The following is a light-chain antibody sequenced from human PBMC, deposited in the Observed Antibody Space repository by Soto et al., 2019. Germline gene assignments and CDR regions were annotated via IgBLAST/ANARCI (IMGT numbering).Light chain of an antibody. J-gene: IGKJ5*01. Sequence: DIQMTQFPSTLSASVGDRVTITCRASQTISRSLAWYQQKPGKAPKVVIYDASSLQGGVPSRFRGTGSGTEFTLTISSLQPDDFATYYCQHYNSHSNFGQGTRLEIK. CDR2: DAS. CDR1: QTISRS. V-gene: IGKV1-5*01. CDR3: QHYNSHSN.